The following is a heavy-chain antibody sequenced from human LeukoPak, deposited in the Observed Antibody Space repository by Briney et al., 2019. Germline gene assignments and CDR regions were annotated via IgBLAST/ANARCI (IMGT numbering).Heavy chain of an antibody. D-gene: IGHD3-10*01. V-gene: IGHV3-48*04. CDR3: VRDEIRSGAFDI. CDR2: ISGSGTTI. J-gene: IGHJ3*02. Sequence: PGGSLRLSCAASGLTFSSYGMNWVRQAPGKGLEWVSYISGSGTTIYDADSVKGRFTISRDNAKNSLYLHLNSLTAEDTAIYYCVRDEIRSGAFDIWGQGTMVTVSS. CDR1: GLTFSSYG.